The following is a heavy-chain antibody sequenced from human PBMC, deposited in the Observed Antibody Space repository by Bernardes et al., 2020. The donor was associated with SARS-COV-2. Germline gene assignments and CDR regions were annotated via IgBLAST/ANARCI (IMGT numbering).Heavy chain of an antibody. CDR3: AKDRGYYDGSGWYDAFDI. V-gene: IGHV3-23*01. D-gene: IGHD3-22*01. J-gene: IGHJ3*02. Sequence: GGSLRLSRAASGFTFINYAMSWVRQAPGKGLEWVSSISDDGDSTYYADSVRDRFTISRDNSKNTVYLQMNSLRADDTAIYYCAKDRGYYDGSGWYDAFDIWGQGTMVTVSS. CDR1: GFTFINYA. CDR2: ISDDGDST.